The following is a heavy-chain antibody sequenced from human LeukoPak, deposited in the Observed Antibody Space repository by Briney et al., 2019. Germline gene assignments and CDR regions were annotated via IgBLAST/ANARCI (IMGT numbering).Heavy chain of an antibody. D-gene: IGHD1-26*01. CDR2: MRYDGSNT. V-gene: IGHV3-30*02. CDR1: GFTFSSYG. Sequence: GGSLRLSCAASGFTFSSYGMHWVRQAPGKGLEWVAFMRYDGSNTYYADSVKGRFTISRDNSKNTLYLQMNSLRAEDTAVYYCAKDGSWSYYFDYWGQGTLVTVSS. CDR3: AKDGSWSYYFDY. J-gene: IGHJ4*02.